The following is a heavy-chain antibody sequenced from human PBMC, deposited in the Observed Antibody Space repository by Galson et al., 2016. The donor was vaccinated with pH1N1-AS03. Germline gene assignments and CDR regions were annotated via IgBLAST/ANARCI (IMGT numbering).Heavy chain of an antibody. V-gene: IGHV3-9*01. D-gene: IGHD2-8*01. CDR3: AKDIGVLMVYTEGPFDY. CDR2: ISWNSDKI. J-gene: IGHJ4*02. CDR1: GFSFDDYA. Sequence: SLRLSCAASGFSFDDYAMHWVRQAPGKGLEWVSSISWNSDKITYADSVKGRFTISRDNAKKSLYLEMNSLRAEDTALYYCAKDIGVLMVYTEGPFDYWGPGTLVTVSS.